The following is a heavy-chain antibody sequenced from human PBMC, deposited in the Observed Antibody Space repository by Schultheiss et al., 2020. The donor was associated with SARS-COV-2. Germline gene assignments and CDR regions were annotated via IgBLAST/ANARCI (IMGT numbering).Heavy chain of an antibody. D-gene: IGHD6-13*01. CDR2: ISAGGGAT. CDR3: AREGIAAAGSRYFDL. V-gene: IGHV3-23*01. CDR1: GFTFSTFA. Sequence: GSLRLSCAASGFTFSTFAMSWVRQAPGKGLEWVSAISAGGGATDYADSVKGRFAISRDNSGNTLYLQMNSLRAEDTAVYYCAREGIAAAGSRYFDLWGRGTLVTVSS. J-gene: IGHJ2*01.